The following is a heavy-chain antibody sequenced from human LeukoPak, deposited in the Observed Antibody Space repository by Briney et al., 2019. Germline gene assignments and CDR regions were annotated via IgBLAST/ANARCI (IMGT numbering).Heavy chain of an antibody. CDR2: IYSGGST. D-gene: IGHD3-10*01. Sequence: GGSLRLSCAASGFTVSSNYMSWVRQAPGKGLEWGSVIYSGGSTYYADSVKGRFTISRDNSKNTLYLQMNSLRAEDTAVYYCARGWETYYYGSGSLDVWGKGTTVTISS. CDR1: GFTVSSNY. J-gene: IGHJ6*04. CDR3: ARGWETYYYGSGSLDV. V-gene: IGHV3-66*01.